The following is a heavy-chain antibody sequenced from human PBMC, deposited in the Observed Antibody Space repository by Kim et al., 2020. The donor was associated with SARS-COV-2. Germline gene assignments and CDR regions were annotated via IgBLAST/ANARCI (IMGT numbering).Heavy chain of an antibody. CDR3: ARGKLLWFGESEYYFDY. D-gene: IGHD3-10*01. J-gene: IGHJ4*02. V-gene: IGHV3-21*01. CDR1: GFTFSSYS. CDR2: ISSSSYI. Sequence: GGSLRLSCAASGFTFSSYSMNWVRQAPGKGLEWVSSISSSSYIYYADSVKGRFTISRDNAKNSLYLQMNSLRAEDTAVYYCARGKLLWFGESEYYFDYWGQGTLVTVSS.